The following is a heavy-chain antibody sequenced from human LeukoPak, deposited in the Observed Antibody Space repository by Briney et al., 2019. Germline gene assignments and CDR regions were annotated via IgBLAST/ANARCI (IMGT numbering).Heavy chain of an antibody. CDR3: ARVDRLLWFGEFYGMDV. J-gene: IGHJ6*04. CDR2: ISAYNGNT. CDR1: GYTFTSYG. Sequence: ASVKVSCKASGYTFTSYGISWVRQAPGQGLEWMGWISAYNGNTNYAQKLQGRVTMTTDTSTSTAYMELRSLRSGDTAVYYCARVDRLLWFGEFYGMDVWGKGTTVTVSS. D-gene: IGHD3-10*01. V-gene: IGHV1-18*04.